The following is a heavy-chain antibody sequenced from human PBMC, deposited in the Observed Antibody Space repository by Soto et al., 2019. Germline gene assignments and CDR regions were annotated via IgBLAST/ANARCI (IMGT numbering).Heavy chain of an antibody. Sequence: SETLSLTCTVSGGSVSSGSYYWSWIRQPPVKGLEWIGYIYYSGSTNYNPSLKSRVTISVDTSKNQFSLKLSSVTAADTAVYYCARDLQYYDSSGYYHGYFDYWGQGTLVTVSS. V-gene: IGHV4-61*01. D-gene: IGHD3-22*01. J-gene: IGHJ4*02. CDR3: ARDLQYYDSSGYYHGYFDY. CDR2: IYYSGST. CDR1: GGSVSSGSYY.